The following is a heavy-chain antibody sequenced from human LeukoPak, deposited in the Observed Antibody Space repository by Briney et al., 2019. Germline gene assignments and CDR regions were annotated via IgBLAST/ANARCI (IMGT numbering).Heavy chain of an antibody. V-gene: IGHV3-21*01. D-gene: IGHD3-9*01. CDR2: ITSGGDYI. J-gene: IGHJ4*02. CDR1: GFTFNTFN. CDR3: ARGHYDVLAASYKWTPDY. Sequence: GGSLRLSCAASGFTFNTFNMNWVRQAPRKGLEWVSSITSGGDYIYYADSVKGRFTTSRDNAKNSLSLQLNSLRVEDTAVYYCARGHYDVLAASYKWTPDYWGQGTLVTVS.